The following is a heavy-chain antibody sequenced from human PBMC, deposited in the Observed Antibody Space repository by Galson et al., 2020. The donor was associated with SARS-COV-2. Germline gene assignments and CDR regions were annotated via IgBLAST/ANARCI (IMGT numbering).Heavy chain of an antibody. CDR1: GFSFSSYA. Sequence: GGTLRLSCAASGFSFSSYAMSWVRQAPGKGLEWVSTISGSSSSAFYADSVKGRLTISSDNSTNTLYLQLTSLRAEDTSLYYWATGTTFYYGAGMKTPDGFYLWGQGAMVTVSS. D-gene: IGHD3-10*01. CDR2: ISGSSSSA. V-gene: IGHV3-23*01. J-gene: IGHJ3*01. CDR3: ATGTTFYYGAGMKTPDGFYL.